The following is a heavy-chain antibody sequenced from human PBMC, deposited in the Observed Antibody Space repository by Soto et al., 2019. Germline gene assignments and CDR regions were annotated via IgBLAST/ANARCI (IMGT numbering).Heavy chain of an antibody. CDR1: GGSFSSYH. CDR2: INHSGSA. CDR3: ARGLPRRTLAAARMFGGVSGGWFDP. V-gene: IGHV4-34*01. J-gene: IGHJ5*02. D-gene: IGHD6-13*01. Sequence: SETRSLTCAVYGGSFSSYHWTWIRQPPGKGLEWIGEINHSGSANYNPSLKSRVTMSGDTSKNQFSLKLASVIAADTAVYYCARGLPRRTLAAARMFGGVSGGWFDPWGQGTLVTVSS.